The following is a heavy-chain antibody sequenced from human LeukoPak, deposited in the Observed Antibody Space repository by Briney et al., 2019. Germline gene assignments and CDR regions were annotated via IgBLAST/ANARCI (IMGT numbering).Heavy chain of an antibody. CDR3: TTVDYGDLTPAASSDY. J-gene: IGHJ4*02. Sequence: GRSLRLSCAASGFTLSKVWMSWVRQAPGKGLEWVGRIKTKTDGGTTEYAAPVRGRFTTSRDDSEDTLYLQMNSLKTEDTAVYYCTTVDYGDLTPAASSDYWGQGTLVTVSS. CDR2: IKTKTDGGTT. D-gene: IGHD4-17*01. V-gene: IGHV3-15*01. CDR1: GFTLSKVW.